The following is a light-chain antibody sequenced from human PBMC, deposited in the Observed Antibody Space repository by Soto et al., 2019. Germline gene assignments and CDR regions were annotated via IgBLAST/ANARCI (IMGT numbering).Light chain of an antibody. Sequence: DIQMTQSPSSLSASVGDRVTITCRASQRMSSYLNWYQQKPGKAPKLLIHASSRLQSGVPSRFSGSGSGTDFALTISSLQPEDFATYYCLQKYFYPFTFGPGTKVDIK. J-gene: IGKJ3*01. V-gene: IGKV1-39*01. CDR3: LQKYFYPFT. CDR1: QRMSSY. CDR2: ASS.